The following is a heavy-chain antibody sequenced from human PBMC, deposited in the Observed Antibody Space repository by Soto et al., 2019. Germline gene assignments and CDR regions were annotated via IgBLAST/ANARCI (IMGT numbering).Heavy chain of an antibody. CDR2: IYHSGST. V-gene: IGHV4-4*02. Sequence: QVQLQESGPGLVKPSGTLSLTCAVSGGSISSSNCWSWVRQPPGKGLEWIGEIYHSGSTNFNPSLKSRVTCSVDKSKNQFSLKLSSVTAADTAVYYCARVSGSYYYGMDVWGQGTTVTVSS. CDR1: GGSISSSNC. J-gene: IGHJ6*02. CDR3: ARVSGSYYYGMDV.